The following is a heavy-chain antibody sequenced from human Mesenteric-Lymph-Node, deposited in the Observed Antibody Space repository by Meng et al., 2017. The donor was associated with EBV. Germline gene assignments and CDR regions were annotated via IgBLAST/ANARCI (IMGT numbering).Heavy chain of an antibody. J-gene: IGHJ5*02. CDR1: GGSFSGYY. V-gene: IGHV4-34*01. CDR2: INHNGVA. Sequence: QVQLQQWGAGLLKPSQTMSLTRAVYGGSFSGYYWTWIRQPPETGLEWIGEINHNGVADYNPSLKSRVTISVDTSKNQFSLRLTSVTAADTAVYYCARGHMWDNKFDPWGQGTLVTVSS. CDR3: ARGHMWDNKFDP. D-gene: IGHD1-26*01.